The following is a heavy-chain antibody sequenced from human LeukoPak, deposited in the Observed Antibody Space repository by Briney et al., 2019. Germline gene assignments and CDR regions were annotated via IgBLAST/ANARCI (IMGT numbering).Heavy chain of an antibody. V-gene: IGHV3-30*02. CDR2: IRHDGSNK. J-gene: IGHJ6*03. Sequence: GGSLRLSCAASGFTFSSYGMHWVRQAPGKGLEWVAFIRHDGSNKYYADSVKGRFTISRDNSKNTLYLQMKSLRAEDTAVYYCAKGGGYEAQYYYYYLDVWGKGTTVTISS. D-gene: IGHD5-12*01. CDR3: AKGGGYEAQYYYYYLDV. CDR1: GFTFSSYG.